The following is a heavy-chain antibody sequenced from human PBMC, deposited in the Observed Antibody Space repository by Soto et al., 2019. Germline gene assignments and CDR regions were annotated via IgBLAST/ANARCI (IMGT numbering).Heavy chain of an antibody. Sequence: QVQLVESGGGVVQPGRSLRVSCAASGFIINNYAMHWVRQTPGKGLEWVAVISYDGSNKYYADSVKGRFTISRDNSKNTLYMEMNNLRPDDTAVYYCATRQDFGGPHYYYGMDVWGQGTTVTVSS. D-gene: IGHD3-3*01. CDR3: ATRQDFGGPHYYYGMDV. J-gene: IGHJ6*02. CDR1: GFIINNYA. V-gene: IGHV3-30*04. CDR2: ISYDGSNK.